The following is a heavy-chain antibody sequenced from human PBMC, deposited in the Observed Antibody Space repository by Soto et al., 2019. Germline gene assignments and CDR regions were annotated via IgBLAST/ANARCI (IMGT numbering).Heavy chain of an antibody. J-gene: IGHJ5*02. CDR1: GGSISSGGYY. Sequence: SETLSLTCTVSGGSISSGGYYWSWIRQHPGKGLEWIGYIYYSGSTYYNPSLKSRVTISVDTSKNQFSLKLSSVTAADTAVYYCARLLSRAARNAGGTPRWFDPWGQGTLVTVSS. V-gene: IGHV4-39*01. CDR2: IYYSGST. D-gene: IGHD6-6*01. CDR3: ARLLSRAARNAGGTPRWFDP.